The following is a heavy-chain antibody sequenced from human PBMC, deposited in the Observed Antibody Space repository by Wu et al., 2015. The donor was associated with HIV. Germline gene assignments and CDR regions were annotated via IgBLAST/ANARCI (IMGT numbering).Heavy chain of an antibody. Sequence: QVQLVQSGAEVKKPGSSVKVSCKASGGTFSSYAISWVRQAPGQGLEWMGGIIPIFGTANYAQKFQGRVTITADESTSTAYMELSSLRSEDTAVYYCARAVGVEYSSSYWYFDLWGRGTLVTVSS. D-gene: IGHD6-6*01. J-gene: IGHJ2*01. CDR2: IIPIFGTA. CDR3: ARAVGVEYSSSYWYFDL. CDR1: GGTFSSYA. V-gene: IGHV1-69*12.